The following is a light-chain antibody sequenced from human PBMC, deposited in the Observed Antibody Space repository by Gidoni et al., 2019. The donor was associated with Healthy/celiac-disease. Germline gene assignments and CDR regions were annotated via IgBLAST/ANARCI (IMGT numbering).Light chain of an antibody. CDR3: MQALQTPCS. CDR1: QCLLHSNGYNY. J-gene: IGKJ2*04. Sequence: DLVMTQSPLSLPVTPGAPASISCRSSQCLLHSNGYNYLDWYLQKPGQSPQLLIYLGSNRASGVPDRFSGSGSGTDFTLKISRVEAEDVGVYYCMQALQTPCSFGQGTKLEIK. CDR2: LGS. V-gene: IGKV2-28*01.